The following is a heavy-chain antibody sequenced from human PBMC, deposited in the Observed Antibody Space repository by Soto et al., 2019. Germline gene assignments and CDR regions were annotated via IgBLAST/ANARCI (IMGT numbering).Heavy chain of an antibody. CDR2: INHSGST. CDR1: GGSFSGYY. V-gene: IGHV4-34*01. D-gene: IGHD6-6*01. CDR3: ARVRIYSSSPADY. J-gene: IGHJ4*02. Sequence: TSETLSLTCAVYGGSFSGYYWSWIRQPPGKGLEWIGEINHSGSTNYNPSLKSRVTISVDTSKNQISLKLSSVTAADTAVYYCARVRIYSSSPADYWGQGTLVTSPQ.